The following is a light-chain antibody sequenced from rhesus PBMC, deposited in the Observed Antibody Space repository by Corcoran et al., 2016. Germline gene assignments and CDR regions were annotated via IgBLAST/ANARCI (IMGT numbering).Light chain of an antibody. CDR1: QGISKY. V-gene: IGKV1-25*01. Sequence: DIQMTQSPSSLSASVGDTVTITCQASQGISKYLAWYQQKLGKAPTLLIYDASTLQSGVPSRFSGSGSGTEFTLTISSLQPEEIATYYCQQYNSMPRTFGQGTRVEVK. J-gene: IGKJ1*01. CDR2: DAS. CDR3: QQYNSMPRT.